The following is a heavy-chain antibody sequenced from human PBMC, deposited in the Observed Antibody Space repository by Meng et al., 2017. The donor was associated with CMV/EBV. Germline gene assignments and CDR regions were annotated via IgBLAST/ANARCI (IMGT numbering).Heavy chain of an antibody. CDR2: ISAYNGNT. CDR1: GYTFTSYG. J-gene: IGHJ5*02. Sequence: ASVKVSCKASGYTFTSYGISWVRQAPGQGLEWMGWISAYNGNTNYAQKLQGRVTMTTDTSTSTAYMELRSLRSDDTAVYYCARDFGQLRFLEWLSRTWLDPWGQGTLVTVSS. CDR3: ARDFGQLRFLEWLSRTWLDP. V-gene: IGHV1-18*01. D-gene: IGHD3-3*01.